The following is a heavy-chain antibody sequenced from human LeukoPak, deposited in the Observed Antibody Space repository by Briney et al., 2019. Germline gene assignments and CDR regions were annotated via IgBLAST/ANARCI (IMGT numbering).Heavy chain of an antibody. CDR2: IFHTGST. D-gene: IGHD4-11*01. J-gene: IGHJ4*02. V-gene: IGHV4-30-2*01. Sequence: PSETLSLTCTVSNGSISSGGYYWSWIRQPPGEGLEWIGCIFHTGSTFYTPSLRSRVTISVDRSKNQFSLNLCSVTAADTAVYYCARERNTLYSNYAAADYWGQGALVTVSS. CDR1: NGSISSGGYY. CDR3: ARERNTLYSNYAAADY.